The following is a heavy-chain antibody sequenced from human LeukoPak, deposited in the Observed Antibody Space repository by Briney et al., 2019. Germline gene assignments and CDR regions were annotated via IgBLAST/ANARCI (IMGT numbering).Heavy chain of an antibody. J-gene: IGHJ4*02. Sequence: SSQTLSLTCTVSGGSISSGSYYWSWIRQPAGKGLEWIGRIYTSGSTNYNPSLKSRVTISVDTSKNQFSLKLSSVTAADTAVYYCATSNLERLMYFDYWGQGTLATVSS. CDR3: ATSNLERLMYFDY. D-gene: IGHD1-1*01. CDR1: GGSISSGSYY. CDR2: IYTSGST. V-gene: IGHV4-61*02.